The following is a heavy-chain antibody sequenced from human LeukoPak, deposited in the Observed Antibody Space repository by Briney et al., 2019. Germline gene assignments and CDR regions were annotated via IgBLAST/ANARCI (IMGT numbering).Heavy chain of an antibody. D-gene: IGHD6-19*01. CDR2: IYTSGST. V-gene: IGHV4-4*07. Sequence: PSETLSLTCTVSGGAISSYYWSWIRQPAGKGLEWIGRIYTSGSTNYNPSLKSRVTMSVDTSKNQFSLKLSSVTAADTAVYYCASTYSSGWYFDYWGQGTLVTVSS. J-gene: IGHJ4*02. CDR1: GGAISSYY. CDR3: ASTYSSGWYFDY.